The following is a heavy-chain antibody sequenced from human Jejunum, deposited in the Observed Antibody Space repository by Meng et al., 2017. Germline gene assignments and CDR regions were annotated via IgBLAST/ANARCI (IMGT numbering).Heavy chain of an antibody. J-gene: IGHJ4*02. CDR2: IYSGGST. V-gene: IGHV3-66*02. CDR3: ARGFLSVSGAFDY. Sequence: GGSLRLSCAASGFTVSSNYMTWVRQAPGKGLEWVSIIYSGGSTYYADSVKGRFTISRDNSKNTLFLQMNSLRAEDTAVYYCARGFLSVSGAFDYWGQGTLVTVSS. D-gene: IGHD6-19*01. CDR1: GFTVSSNY.